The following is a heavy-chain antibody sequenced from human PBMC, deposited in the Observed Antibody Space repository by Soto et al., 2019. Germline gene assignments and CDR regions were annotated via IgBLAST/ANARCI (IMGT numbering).Heavy chain of an antibody. Sequence: QVQLVESGGGLVKPGGSLRLSCAASGFTFSDYYMSWIRQDPGKGLEWVSYISGSGTTIFYADSVKGRSTISRDNAKNSLYLQMNSLRAEDTAVYYCASLGWASAMTLDYYYMDVWGKGTTVTVS. CDR2: ISGSGTTI. J-gene: IGHJ6*03. CDR3: ASLGWASAMTLDYYYMDV. CDR1: GFTFSDYY. D-gene: IGHD2-2*01. V-gene: IGHV3-11*01.